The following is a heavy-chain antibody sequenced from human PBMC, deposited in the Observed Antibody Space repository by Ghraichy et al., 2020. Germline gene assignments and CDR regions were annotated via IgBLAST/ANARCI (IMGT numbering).Heavy chain of an antibody. CDR1: GGSFSGYY. CDR2: INHSGST. Sequence: SQTLSLTCAVYGGSFSGYYWSWIRQPPGKGLEWIGEINHSGSTNYNPSLKSRVTISVDTSKNQFSLKLSSVTAADTAVYYCARGLRLRIQLWFKYYFDYWGQGTLVTVSS. D-gene: IGHD5-18*01. CDR3: ARGLRLRIQLWFKYYFDY. V-gene: IGHV4-34*01. J-gene: IGHJ4*02.